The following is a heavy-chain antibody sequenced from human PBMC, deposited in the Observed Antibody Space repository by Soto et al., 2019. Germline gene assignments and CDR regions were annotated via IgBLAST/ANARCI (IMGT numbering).Heavy chain of an antibody. CDR3: ARGDILTGYYNGFDY. V-gene: IGHV4-59*01. D-gene: IGHD3-9*01. CDR2: IYYSGST. CDR1: GGSISSYY. Sequence: SETLSLTCTVSGGSISSYYWSWIRQPPGKGLEWIGYIYYSGSTNYNPSLKSRVTISVDTSKNQFSLKLSSVTAADTAVYYCARGDILTGYYNGFDYWGQGTLVTVS. J-gene: IGHJ4*02.